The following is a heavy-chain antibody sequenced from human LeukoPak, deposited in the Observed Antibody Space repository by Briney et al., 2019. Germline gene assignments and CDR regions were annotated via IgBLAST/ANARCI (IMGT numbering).Heavy chain of an antibody. V-gene: IGHV4-59*08. CDR2: IYYSGSA. Sequence: TSETLSLTCTVSGGSISSYYWSWIRQPPGKGLEWFGYIYYSGSANYNPSLKSRVTISVDTSKNQFSLKLSSVTAADTAVYYCARQGYYDSSGYPSVDYWGQGTLVTVSS. CDR3: ARQGYYDSSGYPSVDY. CDR1: GGSISSYY. J-gene: IGHJ4*02. D-gene: IGHD3-22*01.